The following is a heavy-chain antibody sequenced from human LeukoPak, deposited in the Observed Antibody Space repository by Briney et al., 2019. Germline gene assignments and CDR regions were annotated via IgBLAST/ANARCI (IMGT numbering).Heavy chain of an antibody. CDR2: ISYDGGNE. V-gene: IGHV3-30*04. J-gene: IGHJ3*02. CDR3: ARESAAPMLGGPAFDI. Sequence: PGRSLRLSCVASGFIFSDYAFHWVRQAPGEGLEWVAAISYDGGNENYPDSVKGRFTISRDNSKKTHFLQMNSLRMEDTATYYCARESAAPMLGGPAFDIWGQGTMVTVSS. D-gene: IGHD1-26*01. CDR1: GFIFSDYA.